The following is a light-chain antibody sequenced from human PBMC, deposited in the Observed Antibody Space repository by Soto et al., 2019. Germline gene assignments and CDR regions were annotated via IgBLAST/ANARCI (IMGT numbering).Light chain of an antibody. J-gene: IGKJ1*01. CDR1: QSVSMW. CDR2: GAS. V-gene: IGKV1-5*01. CDR3: QQYNTYLTWT. Sequence: PSTLSASVGDTVTITCRASQSVSMWLAWFQQKPGKAPRLLIYGASNLETGVPSRFSGSGSGTQFTLTISSLQPEDAATYYCQQYNTYLTWTFGQGTKVDIK.